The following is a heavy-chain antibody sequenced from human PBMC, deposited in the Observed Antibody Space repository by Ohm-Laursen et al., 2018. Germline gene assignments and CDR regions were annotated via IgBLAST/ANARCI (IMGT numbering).Heavy chain of an antibody. Sequence: SLRLSCAASGFTFSSDTMSWVRQAPGKGLEWVSSISNNGAGTYYADSVKDRFTISRDNSKNTLYLQMNSLRAEDTAIYYCVKGRLAGASDYWGQGTLVTVSS. CDR3: VKGRLAGASDY. V-gene: IGHV3-23*01. D-gene: IGHD2-15*01. CDR2: ISNNGAGT. CDR1: GFTFSSDT. J-gene: IGHJ4*02.